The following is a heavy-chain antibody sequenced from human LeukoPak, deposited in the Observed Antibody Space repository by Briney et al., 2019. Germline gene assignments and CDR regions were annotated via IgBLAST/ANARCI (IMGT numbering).Heavy chain of an antibody. V-gene: IGHV6-1*01. CDR3: ARRLTQYDCFDP. CDR2: TYYRSTWYN. J-gene: IGHJ5*02. CDR1: GDSVSSNSVT. Sequence: SQTLSLTCAISGDSVSSNSVTWNWIRQSPSRGLEWLGRTYYRSTWYNDYAVSVRGRITVDPDTSKNQFSLHLDSATPEDTAVYYCARRLTQYDCFDPWGQGILVTVSS. D-gene: IGHD2-2*01.